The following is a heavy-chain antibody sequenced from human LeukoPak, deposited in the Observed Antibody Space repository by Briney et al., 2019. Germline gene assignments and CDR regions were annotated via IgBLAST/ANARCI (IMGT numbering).Heavy chain of an antibody. CDR1: GFTFSDYF. Sequence: GGSLRLSCAASGFTFSDYFMSWIRQAPGKGLEWVSYISSSGSTIYYADSVKGRFTISRDNAKNSLYLQMNSLRAEDTAVYYCARVNYYDSSLDYWGQGTLVTVSS. D-gene: IGHD3-22*01. CDR2: ISSSGSTI. CDR3: ARVNYYDSSLDY. V-gene: IGHV3-11*01. J-gene: IGHJ4*02.